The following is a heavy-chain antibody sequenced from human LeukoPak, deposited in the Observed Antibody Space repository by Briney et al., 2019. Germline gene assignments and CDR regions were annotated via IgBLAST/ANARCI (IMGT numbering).Heavy chain of an antibody. CDR2: INHSGST. CDR3: ARTRTVTAFDI. V-gene: IGHV4-34*01. Sequence: SETLSLTCAVYGGSFSGYYWSWIRQPPRKGLEWIGEINHSGSTNYNPSLKSRVTISVDTSKNQFSLKLSSVTAADTAVYYCARTRTVTAFDIWGQGTMVTVSS. CDR1: GGSFSGYY. J-gene: IGHJ3*02. D-gene: IGHD4-11*01.